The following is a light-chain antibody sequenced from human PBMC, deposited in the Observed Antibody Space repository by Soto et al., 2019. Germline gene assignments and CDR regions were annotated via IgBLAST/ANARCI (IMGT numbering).Light chain of an antibody. CDR1: SSDVGGYNY. J-gene: IGLJ1*01. CDR3: SSYAGSNNPYV. Sequence: QSALTQPPSASGSPGQSVTISCTGTSSDVGGYNYVSWYQQHPGKAPKLMIYGVSKRPSGVPDRFSGSKSGNTASLTVSGLHAEDEADYYCSSYAGSNNPYVFGTGTKVNVL. V-gene: IGLV2-8*01. CDR2: GVS.